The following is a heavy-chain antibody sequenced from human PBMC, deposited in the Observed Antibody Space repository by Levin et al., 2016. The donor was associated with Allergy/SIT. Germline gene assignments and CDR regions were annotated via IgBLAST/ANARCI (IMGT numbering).Heavy chain of an antibody. CDR2: INPSGGST. CDR3: ARDAAKSRWPLYYFDY. CDR1: GYTFTSYY. J-gene: IGHJ4*02. V-gene: IGHV1-46*01. D-gene: IGHD4-23*01. Sequence: ASVKVSCKASGYTFTSYYMHWVRQAPGQGLEWMGIINPSGGSTSYAQKFQGRVTMTRDTSTSTVYMELSSLRSEDTAVYYCARDAAKSRWPLYYFDYWGQGTLVTVSS.